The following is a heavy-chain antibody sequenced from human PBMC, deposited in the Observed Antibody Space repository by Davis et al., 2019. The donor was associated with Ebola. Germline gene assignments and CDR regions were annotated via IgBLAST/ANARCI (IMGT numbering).Heavy chain of an antibody. CDR3: ARDGSYY. CDR2: IISNSGGT. D-gene: IGHD3-10*01. CDR1: GYTFTGYN. V-gene: IGHV1-2*06. Sequence: ASVKVSCKASGYTFTGYNMHWVRQAPGQGLEWMGRIISNSGGTNYAQKLQGRVTMTTDTSTSTAYMELRSLRSDDTAVYYCARDGSYYWGQGTLVTVSS. J-gene: IGHJ4*02.